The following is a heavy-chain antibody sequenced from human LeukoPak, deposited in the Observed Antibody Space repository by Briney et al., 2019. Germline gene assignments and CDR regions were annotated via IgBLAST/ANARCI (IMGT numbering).Heavy chain of an antibody. CDR1: GFTFSSYA. Sequence: GGSLRLSCAASGFTFSSYAMSWVRQAPGKGLEWVSVIYSGGSTYYADSVKGRFTISRDNSKNTLYLQMNSLRAEDTAVYYCARWDGSGHDYWGQGTLVTVSS. J-gene: IGHJ4*02. CDR3: ARWDGSGHDY. D-gene: IGHD6-19*01. CDR2: IYSGGST. V-gene: IGHV3-53*01.